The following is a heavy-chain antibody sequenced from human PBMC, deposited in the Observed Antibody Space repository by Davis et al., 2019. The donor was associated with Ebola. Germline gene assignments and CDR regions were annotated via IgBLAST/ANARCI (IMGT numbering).Heavy chain of an antibody. V-gene: IGHV4-30-4*07. CDR1: GGSITSAGYS. J-gene: IGHJ4*02. D-gene: IGHD3-22*01. CDR2: ISYSGTT. Sequence: MPSETLSLTCTLSGGSITSAGYSWSWIRQPPGKGLEWIGFISYSGTTLYNPSLRSRVSISADTSKNQFSLKVTSVTAADTAVYYCARDYYDSSGYFTYFDSWGQGTLVTVSS. CDR3: ARDYYDSSGYFTYFDS.